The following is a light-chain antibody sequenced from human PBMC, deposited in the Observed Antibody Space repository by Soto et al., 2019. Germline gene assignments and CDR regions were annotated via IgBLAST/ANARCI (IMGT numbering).Light chain of an antibody. J-gene: IGLJ1*01. CDR2: EVN. CDR3: SSYRSSSTPVCV. Sequence: QSVLTQPASVSGSPGQSITISCTGTSSDVGGYNFVSWYQQYPGKAPKLIIFEVNNRPSGISSRFSGSKSGNTASLTISGLQAEDEADYYCSSYRSSSTPVCVFGSGTKATVL. V-gene: IGLV2-14*01. CDR1: SSDVGGYNF.